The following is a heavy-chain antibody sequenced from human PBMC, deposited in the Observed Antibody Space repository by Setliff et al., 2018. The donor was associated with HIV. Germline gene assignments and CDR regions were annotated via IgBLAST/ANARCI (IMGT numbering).Heavy chain of an antibody. Sequence: ASVQVSCNVSGYTLSELTMHGVRQAPGKGLEWMGRFDPEDGVTLYAQRLQGRVIMTEDSSTDTAYMELSSLTSDDTAVYYCATAKEHWLSEGGFDYWGQGILVTVSS. J-gene: IGHJ4*02. CDR1: GYTLSELT. V-gene: IGHV1-24*01. CDR2: FDPEDGVT. CDR3: ATAKEHWLSEGGFDY. D-gene: IGHD6-19*01.